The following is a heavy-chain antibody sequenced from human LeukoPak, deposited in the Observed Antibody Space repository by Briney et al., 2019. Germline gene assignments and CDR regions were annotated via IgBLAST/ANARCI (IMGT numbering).Heavy chain of an antibody. CDR2: ISSSSSYI. D-gene: IGHD3/OR15-3a*01. CDR1: GFTFSSYS. Sequence: PGGSLRLSCAASGFTFSSYSMNWVRQAPGKGLEWVSSISSSSSYIYYADSMKGRFTISRDNAKDSLYLQMNGLRAEDTAIYYCARAQWTAFDYYYYMDVWGKGTTVTVSS. V-gene: IGHV3-21*01. J-gene: IGHJ6*03. CDR3: ARAQWTAFDYYYYMDV.